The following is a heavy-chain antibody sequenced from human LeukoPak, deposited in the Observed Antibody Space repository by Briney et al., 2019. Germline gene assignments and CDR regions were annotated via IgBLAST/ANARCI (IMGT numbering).Heavy chain of an antibody. V-gene: IGHV1-18*01. CDR2: ISGYNGNT. CDR1: TYTFTRYG. D-gene: IGHD3-16*01. Sequence: ASVKVSCKASTYTFTRYGISWVRQAPGQGLEWMGWISGYNGNTNYAQKFLGRVSMTADTATSTAYMELRSLTSDDTAMYYCARALGGFVYWGQGTLVTVSS. J-gene: IGHJ4*02. CDR3: ARALGGFVY.